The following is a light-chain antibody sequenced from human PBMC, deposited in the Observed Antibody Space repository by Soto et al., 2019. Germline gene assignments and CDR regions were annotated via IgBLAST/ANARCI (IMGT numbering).Light chain of an antibody. CDR1: SSDVGSYNL. Sequence: LTEPASVSGSPGQSITISWTGTSSDVGSYNLVSWYQQHPGKAPKLMIYEGSKRPSGVSNRFSGSKSVNTASLTISGLQAEDEADYYCCSYAGSSTFYVFGTGTKVTVL. V-gene: IGLV2-23*01. CDR3: CSYAGSSTFYV. J-gene: IGLJ1*01. CDR2: EGS.